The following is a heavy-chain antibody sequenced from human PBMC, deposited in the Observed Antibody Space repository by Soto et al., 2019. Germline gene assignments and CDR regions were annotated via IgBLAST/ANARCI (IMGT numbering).Heavy chain of an antibody. J-gene: IGHJ4*02. Sequence: EAQLVESGGGLVQPGGSLRLSCEASGFMFGVYWMSWVRXXPGKGLEWVANINDDGSERNYVDSVKGRFTISRDTPNNXXXXXXXXXXXXXXXXXXXXXXXXXXXTXGPGDYWGQGTLVAVSS. CDR1: GFMFGVYW. V-gene: IGHV3-7*01. CDR3: XXXXXXXXTXGPGDY. CDR2: INDDGSER.